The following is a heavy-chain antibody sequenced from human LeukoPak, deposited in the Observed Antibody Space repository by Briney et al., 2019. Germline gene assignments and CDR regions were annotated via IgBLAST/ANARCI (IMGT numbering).Heavy chain of an antibody. D-gene: IGHD5-18*01. J-gene: IGHJ4*02. CDR2: ISYDGSNK. CDR3: ARDEGVWLFDY. CDR1: GFTFSSYA. Sequence: GGSLRLSCAASGFTFSSYAMHWVRQAPGKGLEWVAVISYDGSNKYYADSVKGRFTISRDNSKNTLYLQTNSLRAEDTAVYYCARDEGVWLFDYWGQGTLVTASS. V-gene: IGHV3-30-3*01.